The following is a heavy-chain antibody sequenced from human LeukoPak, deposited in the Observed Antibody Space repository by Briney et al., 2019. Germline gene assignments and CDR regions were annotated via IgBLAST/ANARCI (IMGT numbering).Heavy chain of an antibody. Sequence: GGSLRLSCAASGFTFSSYWMSWVRQAPGKGLEWVANIKQDGSEKYYVDSVEGRFTISRDNAKNSLYLQMNSLRAEDTAVYYCARESGGVVVPAANDYWGQGTLVTVSS. CDR3: ARESGGVVVPAANDY. CDR2: IKQDGSEK. J-gene: IGHJ4*02. V-gene: IGHV3-7*01. CDR1: GFTFSSYW. D-gene: IGHD2-2*01.